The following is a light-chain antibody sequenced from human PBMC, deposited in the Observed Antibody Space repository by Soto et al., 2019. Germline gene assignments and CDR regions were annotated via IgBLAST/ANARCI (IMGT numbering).Light chain of an antibody. CDR2: KVT. J-gene: IGLJ1*01. Sequence: QSALTQPASVSGSPGQSITISCTGTSSDVGGNKYVSWYQQYPGKVPKLLINKVTNRPSGVSYRFSGSKSGNTASLTISALLAEDEADYFCALSTSDSLYVFGTGTKVTVL. CDR1: SSDVGGNKY. CDR3: ALSTSDSLYV. V-gene: IGLV2-14*01.